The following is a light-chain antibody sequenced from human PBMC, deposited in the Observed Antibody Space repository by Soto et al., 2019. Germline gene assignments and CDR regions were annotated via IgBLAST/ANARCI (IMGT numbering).Light chain of an antibody. Sequence: QSALTQPASVSASPGQSITLSCTGTSSDIGGYDYVAWYQQHPGKAPKRLIFEVRNRPSGVSDRFSGSKSGNTASLTISGRQAEDEAAYYCSSYRRGSSLDVFGTGTKLTV. CDR3: SSYRRGSSLDV. J-gene: IGLJ1*01. V-gene: IGLV2-14*01. CDR1: SSDIGGYDY. CDR2: EVR.